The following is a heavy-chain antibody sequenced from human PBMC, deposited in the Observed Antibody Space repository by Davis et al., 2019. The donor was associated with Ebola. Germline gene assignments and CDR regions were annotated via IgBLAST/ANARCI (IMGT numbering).Heavy chain of an antibody. CDR1: GYTFPSYP. J-gene: IGHJ4*02. D-gene: IGHD5-12*01. CDR3: ARVGYSGYDLGY. CDR2: INVGNGDT. V-gene: IGHV1-3*01. Sequence: ASVKVSCKTSGYTFPSYPIHWVRQAPGQRLEWLGWINVGNGDTKYSQKFQDRVTITRNTSARTAYMELSSLRSEDTAIYFCARVGYSGYDLGYWGQGTLVTVSS.